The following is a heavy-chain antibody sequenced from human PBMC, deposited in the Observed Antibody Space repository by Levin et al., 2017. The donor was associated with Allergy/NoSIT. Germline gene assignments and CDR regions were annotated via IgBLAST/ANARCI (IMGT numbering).Heavy chain of an antibody. CDR2: ISGSGGGT. J-gene: IGHJ4*02. CDR1: GFAFSSYA. V-gene: IGHV3-23*01. CDR3: AQAGYYADHSAYYQLAKTCAC. Sequence: PGESLKISCAASGFAFSSYAMNWVRQAPGKGLEWVSGISGSGGGTYYADSVQGRFTISRDNSKNTLYLQMNSLRAEDTAVYFCAQAGYYADHSAYYQLAKTCACWGQGTLLTVSS. D-gene: IGHD3-22*01.